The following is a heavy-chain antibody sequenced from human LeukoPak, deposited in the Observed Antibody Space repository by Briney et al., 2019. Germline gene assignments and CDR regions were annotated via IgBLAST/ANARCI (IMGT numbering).Heavy chain of an antibody. CDR3: ARRVAGSYHDAFDI. Sequence: GESLKISCTGSGYSFTSYWIGWVRQMPGKGLEWMGIIYPGDSGTRYSPSFQGQATISADKSISTAYLQWSSLRASDTAMYYCARRVAGSYHDAFDIWGQGTMVTVSS. CDR1: GYSFTSYW. V-gene: IGHV5-51*01. D-gene: IGHD1-26*01. CDR2: IYPGDSGT. J-gene: IGHJ3*02.